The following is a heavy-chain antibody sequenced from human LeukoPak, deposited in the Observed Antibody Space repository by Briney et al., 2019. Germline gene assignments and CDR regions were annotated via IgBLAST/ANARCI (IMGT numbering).Heavy chain of an antibody. J-gene: IGHJ6*02. Sequence: SQTLSLTCTVSGGSISSGGYYWSWIRQHPGKGLEWLGYIYYSGSTYYNPSLKSRVTISVDTSKNQFSLKLSSVTAADTAVYYCARGSRVYYGSGRSPYYYGMDVWGQGTTVTVSS. D-gene: IGHD3-10*01. V-gene: IGHV4-31*03. CDR1: GGSISSGGYY. CDR3: ARGSRVYYGSGRSPYYYGMDV. CDR2: IYYSGST.